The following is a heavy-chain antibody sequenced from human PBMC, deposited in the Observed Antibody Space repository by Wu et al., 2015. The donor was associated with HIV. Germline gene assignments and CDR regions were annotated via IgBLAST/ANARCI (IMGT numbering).Heavy chain of an antibody. V-gene: IGHV1-2*02. D-gene: IGHD2-2*01. CDR2: INPNSGGT. CDR1: GYTFTGYY. Sequence: QVQLVQSGAEVKKPGASVKVSCKASGYTFTGYYMHWVRQAPGQGLEWMGWINPNSGGTNYAQKFQGRVTMTRDTSISTAYMELSRLRSDDTAVYYCARSARCSTSCYGWFDPGAREPWSPSPQ. J-gene: IGHJ5*02. CDR3: ARSARCSTSCYGWFDP.